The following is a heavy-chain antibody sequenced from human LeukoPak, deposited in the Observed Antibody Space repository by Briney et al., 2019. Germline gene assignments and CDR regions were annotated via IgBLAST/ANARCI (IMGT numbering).Heavy chain of an antibody. CDR3: AKDMGEDWDGYNTYAFDI. CDR2: ISGSGGST. CDR1: GFTFSSYA. Sequence: PGGSLRLSCAASGFTFSSYAMSWVRQAPGKGLEWVSAISGSGGSTYYADSVKGRFTISRDNSKNTLYLQMNSLGAEDTAVYYCAKDMGEDWDGYNTYAFDIWGQGTMVTVSS. V-gene: IGHV3-23*01. D-gene: IGHD5-24*01. J-gene: IGHJ3*02.